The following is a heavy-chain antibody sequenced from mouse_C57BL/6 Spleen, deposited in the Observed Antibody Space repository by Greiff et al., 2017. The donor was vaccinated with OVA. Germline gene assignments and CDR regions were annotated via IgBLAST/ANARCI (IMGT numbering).Heavy chain of an antibody. CDR3: ARGGDYGFAY. CDR2: ILPGSGST. D-gene: IGHD1-1*01. V-gene: IGHV1-9*01. CDR1: GYTFTGYW. J-gene: IGHJ3*01. Sequence: VKLQQSGAELMKPGASVKLSCKATGYTFTGYWIEWVKQRPGHGLEWIREILPGSGSTKYNEKLKGKATFTADTSSNTSYIQVSSVITEDSTIYFCARGGDYGFAYWGQGPLVTVSA.